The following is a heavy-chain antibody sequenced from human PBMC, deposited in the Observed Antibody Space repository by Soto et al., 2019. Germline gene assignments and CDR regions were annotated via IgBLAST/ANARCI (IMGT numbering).Heavy chain of an antibody. V-gene: IGHV3-30*18. CDR3: AKDRQADFWRLPSPMDV. CDR2: ISYDGSNK. D-gene: IGHD3-3*01. Sequence: QVQLVESGGGVVQPGRSLRLSCAASGFTFSSSGIHWVRQAPGKGLEWVAVISYDGSNKFYIDSVKGRFTVSRDNSKNTLYLQMCSLRAEDTAVYYCAKDRQADFWRLPSPMDVWGQGTTVTVSS. CDR1: GFTFSSSG. J-gene: IGHJ6*02.